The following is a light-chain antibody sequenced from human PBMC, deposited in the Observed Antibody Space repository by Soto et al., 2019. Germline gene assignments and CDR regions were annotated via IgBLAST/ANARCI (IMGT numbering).Light chain of an antibody. J-gene: IGLJ1*01. CDR2: DVS. Sequence: QSTITQPRSVSGSPGHSVTISCTGTSSDVGVYNYVSWYQQYPGKAPKIMIYDVSKRPSGVPDRFSGSKSDNTASLTISGLQAEDEADYYCCSYAGSYTFVFGIGTKVTVL. CDR3: CSYAGSYTFV. CDR1: SSDVGVYNY. V-gene: IGLV2-11*01.